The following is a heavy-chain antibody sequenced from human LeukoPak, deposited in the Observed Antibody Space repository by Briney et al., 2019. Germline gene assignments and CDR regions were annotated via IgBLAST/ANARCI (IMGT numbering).Heavy chain of an antibody. CDR1: GGTFSSYA. J-gene: IGHJ4*02. D-gene: IGHD3-10*01. Sequence: SVKVSCKASGGTFSSYAISWVRQAPGQGLEWMGGIIPIFGTTIYAQKFQGRVTITADESTSTAYMELSSLRSDDTAVYYCTGSFGELSFFAHWGQGTLVTVSS. CDR2: IIPIFGTT. V-gene: IGHV1-69*01. CDR3: TGSFGELSFFAH.